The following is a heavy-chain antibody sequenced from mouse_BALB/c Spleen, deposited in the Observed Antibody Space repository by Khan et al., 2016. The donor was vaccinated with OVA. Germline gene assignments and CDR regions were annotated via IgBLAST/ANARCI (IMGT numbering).Heavy chain of an antibody. Sequence: EVLLVESGGDLVKPGGSLKLSCAASGFTFSSYSMSWVRQTPDKRLEWVASISSGGDYTYYPASVKGRFSISRDNAKNTLYLQMSDLKTEDTAMYCGTDHINGSFAYWGRGTLVTVSA. V-gene: IGHV5-6*01. CDR3: TDHINGSFAY. J-gene: IGHJ3*01. CDR1: GFTFSSYS. CDR2: ISSGGDYT.